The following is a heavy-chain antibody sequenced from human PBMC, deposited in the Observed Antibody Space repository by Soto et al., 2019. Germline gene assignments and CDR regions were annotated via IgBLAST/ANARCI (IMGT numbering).Heavy chain of an antibody. Sequence: PGESLKISCKGSGYSFASFWISWVRQMPGKGLEWMGRIDPSDSYTNYSPSFQGHVSISADKSSGTAFLQWSSLKASDTAIYYCARKQQGYYGMDVWGQGTTVTVSS. CDR2: IDPSDSYT. D-gene: IGHD6-13*01. CDR3: ARKQQGYYGMDV. V-gene: IGHV5-10-1*01. CDR1: GYSFASFW. J-gene: IGHJ6*02.